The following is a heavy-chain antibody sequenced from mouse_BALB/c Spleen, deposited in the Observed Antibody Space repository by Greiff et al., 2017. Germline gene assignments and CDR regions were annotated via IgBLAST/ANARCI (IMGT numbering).Heavy chain of an antibody. CDR3: ARALTGAMDY. CDR2: ISYDGSN. CDR1: GYSITSGYY. Sequence: VQLKESGPGLVKPSQSLSLTCSVTGYSITSGYYWNWIRQFPGNKLEWMGYISYDGSNNYNPSLKNRISITRDTSKNQFFLKLNSVTTEDTATYYCARALTGAMDYWGQGTSVTVSS. J-gene: IGHJ4*01. D-gene: IGHD4-1*01. V-gene: IGHV3-6*02.